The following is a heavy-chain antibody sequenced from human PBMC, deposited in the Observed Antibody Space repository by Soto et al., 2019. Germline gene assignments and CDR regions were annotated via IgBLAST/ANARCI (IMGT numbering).Heavy chain of an antibody. J-gene: IGHJ6*03. Sequence: SETLSLTCAVSSGSISSSNWWSWVRQPPGKGLEWIGEIYHSGSTNYNPSLKSRVTISVDKSKNQFSLKLSPVTAADTAVYYCARRDANYYYYYMDVWGKGTTVTVSS. V-gene: IGHV4-4*02. CDR2: IYHSGST. CDR3: ARRDANYYYYYMDV. CDR1: SGSISSSNW.